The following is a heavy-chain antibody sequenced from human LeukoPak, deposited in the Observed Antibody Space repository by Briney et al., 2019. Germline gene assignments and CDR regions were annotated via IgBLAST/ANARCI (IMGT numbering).Heavy chain of an antibody. Sequence: ASVKVSCKASGYTFTSYGISWVRQAPGQGLEWMGWISAYNGNTNYAQKLQARVTMTTDTSTSTAYMELRSLRSDDTAVYYCARDGQQLVPPSRYYYYGMDVWGQGTTVTVSS. D-gene: IGHD6-13*01. J-gene: IGHJ6*02. V-gene: IGHV1-18*01. CDR1: GYTFTSYG. CDR3: ARDGQQLVPPSRYYYYGMDV. CDR2: ISAYNGNT.